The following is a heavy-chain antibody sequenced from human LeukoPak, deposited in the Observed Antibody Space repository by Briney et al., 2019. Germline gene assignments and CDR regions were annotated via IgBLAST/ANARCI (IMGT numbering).Heavy chain of an antibody. CDR3: ASRPLRSGGSSFDY. CDR2: IYHSGCT. Sequence: SDTLSLTCTVSGYSISSGYYWGWMRPPPGKGLEWIGSIYHSGCTYYPPSLKSGATISVATSKDQFSLKLSSVTAADTAVYYCASRPLRSGGSSFDYWGQGTLVTVSS. V-gene: IGHV4-38-2*02. CDR1: GYSISSGYY. J-gene: IGHJ4*02. D-gene: IGHD2-15*01.